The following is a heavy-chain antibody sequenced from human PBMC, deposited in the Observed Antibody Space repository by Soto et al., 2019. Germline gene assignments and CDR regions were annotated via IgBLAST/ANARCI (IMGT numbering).Heavy chain of an antibody. Sequence: SMRHPCTASGFTFRSHAMSWVRQAPGKGLEWVSAISGSGGSTYYADSVKGRFTISRDNSKNTLYLQVNSLRAEDTAVYYCITDGPDGRAYWGQGTQVTVSS. V-gene: IGHV3-23*01. CDR3: ITDGPDGRAY. J-gene: IGHJ4*02. CDR1: GFTFRSHA. CDR2: ISGSGGST. D-gene: IGHD2-8*01.